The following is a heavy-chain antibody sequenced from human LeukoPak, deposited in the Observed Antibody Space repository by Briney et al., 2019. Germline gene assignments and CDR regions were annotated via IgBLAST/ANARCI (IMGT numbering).Heavy chain of an antibody. CDR2: ISGSGGST. J-gene: IGHJ4*02. CDR3: AKDRSRYGDYELHDY. Sequence: RGWSLRLSCAASGFTFSSYAMSWVRQAPGKGLEWVSAISGSGGSTYYADSVKGRFTISRDNSKNTLYLQMNSLRAEDTAVYYCAKDRSRYGDYELHDYWGQGTLVTVSS. CDR1: GFTFSSYA. D-gene: IGHD4-17*01. V-gene: IGHV3-23*01.